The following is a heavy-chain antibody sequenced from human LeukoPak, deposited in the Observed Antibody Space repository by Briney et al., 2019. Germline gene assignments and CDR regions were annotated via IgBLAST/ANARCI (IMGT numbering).Heavy chain of an antibody. CDR2: IRYDGSNK. J-gene: IGHJ6*02. D-gene: IGHD6-13*01. CDR3: ARVTLAVSSSWYGNYYYYGMDV. V-gene: IGHV3-30*02. Sequence: GGSQRLSCAASGFTFSSYGMHWVRQAPGKGLEWVAFIRYDGSNKYYADSVKGRFTISRDNSKNTLYLQMNSLRAEDTAVYYCARVTLAVSSSWYGNYYYYGMDVWGQGTMVTVSS. CDR1: GFTFSSYG.